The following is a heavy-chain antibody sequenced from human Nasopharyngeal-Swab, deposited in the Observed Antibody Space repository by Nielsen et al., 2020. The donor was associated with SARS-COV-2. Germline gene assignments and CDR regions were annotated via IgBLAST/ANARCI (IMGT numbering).Heavy chain of an antibody. J-gene: IGHJ4*02. CDR2: IYHSGST. CDR1: GGSIRSDGYS. D-gene: IGHD3-10*01. Sequence: SETLSLTCTVSGGSIRSDGYSWNWIRQPPGKGLEWIGYIYHSGSTYYNPSLKSRVTISIDRSKNQFSLNLTSVTAADTAVYYCARGPLWFGESNYFDYWGQGTLVTVPS. CDR3: ARGPLWFGESNYFDY. V-gene: IGHV4-30-2*01.